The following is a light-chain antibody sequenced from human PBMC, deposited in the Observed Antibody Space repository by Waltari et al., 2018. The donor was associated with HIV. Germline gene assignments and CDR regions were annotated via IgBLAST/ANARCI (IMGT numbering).Light chain of an antibody. V-gene: IGLV2-14*01. CDR2: DVS. CDR3: SSYTSSSTLV. CDR1: SSDVCGYNY. Sequence: QSALTQPASVSGSPGQSITISCTGTSSDVCGYNYVSWYQQHPGKAPKLMIYDVSKRPSGVSNRFSGSKSGNTASLTISGLQAEDEADYYCSSYTSSSTLVFGGGTKLTVL. J-gene: IGLJ2*01.